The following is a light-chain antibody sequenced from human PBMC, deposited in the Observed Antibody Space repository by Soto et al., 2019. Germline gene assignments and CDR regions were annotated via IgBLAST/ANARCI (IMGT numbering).Light chain of an antibody. Sequence: EIVMTQSPVTLSVSPGERVTLSCRASQRVSNNLAWYQQKSGQAPSLLIYGASTRVTGIPARFSGSGSGTEFTLTISSLQSEDFAMYYCQQYNTWPPVTFGQGTRLDIK. CDR1: QRVSNN. CDR2: GAS. CDR3: QQYNTWPPVT. J-gene: IGKJ5*01. V-gene: IGKV3-15*01.